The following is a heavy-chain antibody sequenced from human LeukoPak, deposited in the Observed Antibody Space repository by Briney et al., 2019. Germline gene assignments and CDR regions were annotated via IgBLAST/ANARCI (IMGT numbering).Heavy chain of an antibody. D-gene: IGHD5-18*01. CDR1: GFTFSSYW. CDR2: ISYDGSNK. V-gene: IGHV3-30*18. CDR3: AKDLGWIHFAY. J-gene: IGHJ4*02. Sequence: AGGSLRLSCAASGFTFSSYWMSWVRQAPGKGLEWVAVISYDGSNKDYADSVKGRFTISRDNSKNTLYLQMNSLRAEDTAVYYCAKDLGWIHFAYWGQGTLVTVSS.